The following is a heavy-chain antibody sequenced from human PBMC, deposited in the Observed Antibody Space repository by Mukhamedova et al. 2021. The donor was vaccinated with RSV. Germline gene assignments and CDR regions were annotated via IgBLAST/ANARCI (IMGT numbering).Heavy chain of an antibody. CDR2: INWSGRRT. V-gene: IGHV3-20*01. Sequence: GMSWVRQSPGKGLEWVSGINWSGRRTAYADAVKGRFTISRDNAKNSLYLQLESVTVADTAFYHCARDRAYTTFSGNDFDRWGQGTL. CDR3: ARDRAYTTFSGNDFDR. J-gene: IGHJ4*02. D-gene: IGHD1-1*01. CDR1: G.